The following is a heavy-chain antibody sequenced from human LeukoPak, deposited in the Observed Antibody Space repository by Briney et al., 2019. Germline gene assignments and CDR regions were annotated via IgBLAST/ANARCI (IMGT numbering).Heavy chain of an antibody. V-gene: IGHV3-23*01. CDR3: ARDFSLVVGASDS. CDR2: MALSGGPT. Sequence: GGSLRLSCAASGFTFSAYAMAWVRRPPGRGLEWVSTMALSGGPTHYADAVEGRFTISRDDSKSTLYLHINDLRAEDTAVYYCARDFSLVVGASDSWGKGTLVTVSS. J-gene: IGHJ5*02. CDR1: GFTFSAYA. D-gene: IGHD1-26*01.